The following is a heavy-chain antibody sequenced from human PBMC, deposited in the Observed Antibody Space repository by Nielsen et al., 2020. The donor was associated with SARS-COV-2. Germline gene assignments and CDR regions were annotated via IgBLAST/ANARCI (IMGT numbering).Heavy chain of an antibody. J-gene: IGHJ6*02. CDR3: ARVRCSSTSCYPPDTYGMDV. Sequence: WVRQAPGQRLEWMGWINAGNDNTKYSQKFQGRVTITRDTSASTAYMELSSLRSEDTAVYYCARVRCSSTSCYPPDTYGMDVWGQGTTVTVSS. D-gene: IGHD2-2*01. CDR2: INAGNDNT. V-gene: IGHV1-3*01.